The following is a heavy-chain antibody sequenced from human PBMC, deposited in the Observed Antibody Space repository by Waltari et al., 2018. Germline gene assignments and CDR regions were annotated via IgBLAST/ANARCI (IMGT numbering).Heavy chain of an antibody. CDR2: ITWNTYSI. J-gene: IGHJ6*02. V-gene: IGHV3-9*01. CDR1: GFKFDDYA. D-gene: IGHD1-26*01. CDR3: ARDKGVWEGDTQYFGMDV. Sequence: EVQLVESGGGLVQPGRSLRLSCAASGFKFDDYAMHWVRQAPGKGLEWCSGITWNTYSIAYADSVKGRFTISRDNAKNSLYLQMNSLRVEDTALYFCARDKGVWEGDTQYFGMDVWGQGTTVTVSS.